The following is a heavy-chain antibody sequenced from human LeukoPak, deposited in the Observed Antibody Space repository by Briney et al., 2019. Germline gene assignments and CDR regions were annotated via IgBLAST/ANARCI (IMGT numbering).Heavy chain of an antibody. D-gene: IGHD6-13*01. V-gene: IGHV4-39*07. J-gene: IGHJ4*02. CDR2: IYYSGST. CDR3: ARLYSSSWQFDY. CDR1: GDPISSSSYY. Sequence: SETLSLTCTVSGDPISSSSYYWAWIRQPPGKGREWIGSIYYSGSTYYNPSLKSRVTISVDTSKNQFSLKLSSVTAADTAVYYCARLYSSSWQFDYWGQGTLVTVSS.